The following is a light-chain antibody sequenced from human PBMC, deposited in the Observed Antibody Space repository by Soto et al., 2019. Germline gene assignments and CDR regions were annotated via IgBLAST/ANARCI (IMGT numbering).Light chain of an antibody. V-gene: IGLV2-14*01. CDR2: EVS. CDR1: SSDDGGYNY. Sequence: QSVLTQPGSVSGSPGQSITISCTGTSSDDGGYNYVSWYQQHPGKAPKLTIYEVSNRPSGVSNRFSGSKSGNTASLTISGLQAEDEADYYCSSYTSSSTYVYGTGTKVTVL. CDR3: SSYTSSSTYV. J-gene: IGLJ1*01.